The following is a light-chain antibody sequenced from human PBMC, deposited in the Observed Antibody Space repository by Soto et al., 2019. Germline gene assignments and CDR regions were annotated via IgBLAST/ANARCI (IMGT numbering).Light chain of an antibody. CDR2: EAS. Sequence: DIQMTQSPSTLSASVGDRVTITCRASQSISNSLAWYQQKPGKAPKLLIYEASNLKSGVPSRFSGSGSGTEYTLTISSLQPDDSATYYCQQYNGYWTLGQGTKVEIK. CDR3: QQYNGYWT. CDR1: QSISNS. V-gene: IGKV1-5*03. J-gene: IGKJ1*01.